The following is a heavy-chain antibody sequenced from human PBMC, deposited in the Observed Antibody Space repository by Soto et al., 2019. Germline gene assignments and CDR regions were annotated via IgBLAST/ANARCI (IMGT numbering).Heavy chain of an antibody. V-gene: IGHV1-3*01. CDR2: INVGNGDT. CDR3: ARDMVRSLEWTYMYYFDY. Sequence: ASVKVSCKASGYSFTTYTMHWVRQAPGQGLEWMGWINVGNGDTKYSQKFQGRVTITRDTSARTAYMDLSSLRSDDTAVYYCARDMVRSLEWTYMYYFDYRGQGTLVTVSS. D-gene: IGHD3-3*01. J-gene: IGHJ4*02. CDR1: GYSFTTYT.